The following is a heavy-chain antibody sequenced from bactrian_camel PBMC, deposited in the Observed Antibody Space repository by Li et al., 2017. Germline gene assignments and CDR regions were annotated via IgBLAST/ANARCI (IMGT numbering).Heavy chain of an antibody. CDR1: EYTASTNC. CDR2: MYQGGAKT. Sequence: HVQLVESGGGSVQAGGSLRLSCEFSEYTASTNCMTWFRQAPGKEREGVAAMYQGGAKTYYADSVKGRFAISLDQGVNTVFLQMNSLKPEDTAWYYCAAALLPSRECALIESKYGHWGQGTQVTVS. V-gene: IGHV3S1*01. D-gene: IGHD2*01. CDR3: AAALLPSRECALIESKYGH. J-gene: IGHJ4*01.